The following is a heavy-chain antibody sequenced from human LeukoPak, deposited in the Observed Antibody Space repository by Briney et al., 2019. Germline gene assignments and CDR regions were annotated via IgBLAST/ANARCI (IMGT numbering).Heavy chain of an antibody. CDR3: ARDSVTYYYDSSGYPPVYYFDY. CDR2: IIPILGIA. D-gene: IGHD3-22*01. V-gene: IGHV1-69*04. J-gene: IGHJ4*02. CDR1: GGTFSSYA. Sequence: ASVKVSCKASGGTFSSYAISWVRQAPGQGLEWMGRIIPILGIANYAQKFQGRVTITADKSTSTAYMELSSLRSEDTAVYYCARDSVTYYYDSSGYPPVYYFDYWGQGTPVTVSS.